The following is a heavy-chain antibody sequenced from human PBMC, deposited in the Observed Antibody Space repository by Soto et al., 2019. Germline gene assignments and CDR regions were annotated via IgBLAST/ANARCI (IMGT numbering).Heavy chain of an antibody. D-gene: IGHD1-26*01. CDR1: GFTFSIYT. CDR3: AKDFTPDSRWELDY. J-gene: IGHJ4*02. Sequence: EVQLLESGGGLVQPAGSLRLSCAASGFTFSIYTMSWFRQAPGKGLEWVSSIYGNGRSTFFSSSVKGRFTISRDNTGNTVYLQMSSLRVEDTAIYYCAKDFTPDSRWELDYWGQGSLVTVSS. V-gene: IGHV3-23*01. CDR2: IYGNGRST.